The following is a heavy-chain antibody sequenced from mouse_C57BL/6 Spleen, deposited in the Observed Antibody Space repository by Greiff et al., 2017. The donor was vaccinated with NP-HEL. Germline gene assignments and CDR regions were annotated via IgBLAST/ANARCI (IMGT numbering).Heavy chain of an antibody. D-gene: IGHD2-1*01. CDR2: IDPEDGET. Sequence: VQLQQSGAELVKPGASVKLSCTASGFNITDYYMHWVKQRPDQGLEWIGRIDPEDGETKYAPKFQGKATITADTSSNTAYLQLSSLTSEDTAVYYCASLGGNYEAMDYWGQGTSVTVSS. CDR3: ASLGGNYEAMDY. J-gene: IGHJ4*01. V-gene: IGHV14-2*01. CDR1: GFNITDYY.